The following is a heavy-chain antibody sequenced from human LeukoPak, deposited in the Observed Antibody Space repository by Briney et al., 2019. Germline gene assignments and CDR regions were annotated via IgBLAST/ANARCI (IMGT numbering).Heavy chain of an antibody. V-gene: IGHV4-38-2*02. Sequence: PSETLSLTCTVSGYSISSGYYWGWIRQPPGKGLEWIGSIYYSGSTYYNPSLKSRVTISVDTSKNQFSLKLSSVTAADTAVYYCARSGYYGSGSYYRYYYYYYMDVWGKGTTVTVSS. CDR1: GYSISSGYY. CDR2: IYYSGST. J-gene: IGHJ6*03. D-gene: IGHD3-10*01. CDR3: ARSGYYGSGSYYRYYYYYYMDV.